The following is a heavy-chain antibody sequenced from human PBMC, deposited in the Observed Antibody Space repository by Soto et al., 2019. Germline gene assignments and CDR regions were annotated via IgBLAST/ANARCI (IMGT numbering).Heavy chain of an antibody. CDR1: GGTFSSYT. D-gene: IGHD3-16*01. CDR3: ASIHWGRNNYYYYYMDV. J-gene: IGHJ6*03. Sequence: QVQLVQSGAEVKKPGSSVKVSCKASGGTFSSYTISWVRQAPGQGLEWMGRIIPILGIANYAQKFQGRVTITADKSTSTADMELSSLRSEDTAVYDCASIHWGRNNYYYYYMDVWGKGTTVTVSS. CDR2: IIPILGIA. V-gene: IGHV1-69*02.